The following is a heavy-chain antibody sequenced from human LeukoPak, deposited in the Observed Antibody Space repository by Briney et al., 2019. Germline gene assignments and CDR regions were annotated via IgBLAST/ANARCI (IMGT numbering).Heavy chain of an antibody. D-gene: IGHD6-13*01. CDR1: GYTFINYG. J-gene: IGHJ4*02. CDR3: ARVGIAAAFFDY. CDR2: ISGCNGNT. Sequence: ASVKVSCKASGYTFINYGISWVRQAPGQGLEWMGWISGCNGNTKYAQKLQGRVTKTTDTPTSTAYMELRSLRSDDTAIYYCARVGIAAAFFDYWGQGTLVTVSS. V-gene: IGHV1-18*04.